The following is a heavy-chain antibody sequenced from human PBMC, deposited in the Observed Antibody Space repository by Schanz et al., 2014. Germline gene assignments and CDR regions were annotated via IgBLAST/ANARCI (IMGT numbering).Heavy chain of an antibody. J-gene: IGHJ4*02. Sequence: EVQLVESGGGLVQPGGSLRLSCAASGFTVSINYMSWVRQAPGKGLEWVSVIYSGGSTYYADSVKGRFTISRDNSKNTVFLQMNSLRGEDTAVYYCASADYTNYFDYWGQGTLVTVSS. CDR3: ASADYTNYFDY. CDR1: GFTVSINY. V-gene: IGHV3-66*01. D-gene: IGHD4-4*01. CDR2: IYSGGST.